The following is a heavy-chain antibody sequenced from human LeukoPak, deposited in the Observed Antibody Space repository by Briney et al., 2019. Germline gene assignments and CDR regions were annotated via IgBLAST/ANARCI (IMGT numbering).Heavy chain of an antibody. CDR2: ISSSSSYI. D-gene: IGHD3-10*01. V-gene: IGHV3-21*04. CDR3: AKDVLLWFGELPTTFDY. J-gene: IGHJ4*02. CDR1: GFTFSSYS. Sequence: PGGSLRLSCAASGFTFSSYSMNWVRQAPGKGLEWVSSISSSSSYIYYADSVKGRFTISRDNSKNTLYLQMNSLRAEDTAVYYCAKDVLLWFGELPTTFDYWGQGTLVTVSS.